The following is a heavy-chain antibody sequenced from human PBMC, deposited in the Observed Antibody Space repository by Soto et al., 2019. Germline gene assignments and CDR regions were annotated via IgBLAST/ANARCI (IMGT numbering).Heavy chain of an antibody. D-gene: IGHD3-9*01. V-gene: IGHV4-39*01. J-gene: IGHJ4*02. CDR2: IYYSGST. CDR1: GGSISSSSYY. CDR3: ARTLTGYDY. Sequence: SETLSLTCTVSGGSISSSSYYWGWIRQPPGKGLEWIGSIYYSGSTYYNPSLKSRVTISVDTSKNQFSLKLSSVTAADTAVYYCARTLTGYDYWGQGTLVTVSS.